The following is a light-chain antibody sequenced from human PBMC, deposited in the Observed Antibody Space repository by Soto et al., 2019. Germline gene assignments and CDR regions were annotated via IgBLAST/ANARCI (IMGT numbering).Light chain of an antibody. Sequence: DIQMTQSPSTLSGSVPERVTITCRASQTISSWLAWYQQKPGKAPKLLIYKASTLKTGVPSRFSGSGSGTEFTLTISSLQPDDFATYYCQHYNSYGTFGQGTKVDI. V-gene: IGKV1-5*03. J-gene: IGKJ1*01. CDR2: KAS. CDR3: QHYNSYGT. CDR1: QTISSW.